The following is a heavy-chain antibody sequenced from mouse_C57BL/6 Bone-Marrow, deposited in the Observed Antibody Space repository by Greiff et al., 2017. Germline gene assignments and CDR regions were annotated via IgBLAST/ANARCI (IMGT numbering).Heavy chain of an antibody. CDR2: IDPEDGDT. Sequence: EVQLQQSGAELVRPGASVKLSCTASGFNIKDYYMHWVKQRPEQGLEWIGRIDPEDGDTEYAPKFQGKATMTADTSSNTAYLQLSSLTSEDTAVYYGTPIYYYGSSSLLDYWGQGTTLTVSS. V-gene: IGHV14-1*01. J-gene: IGHJ2*01. CDR3: TPIYYYGSSSLLDY. D-gene: IGHD1-1*01. CDR1: GFNIKDYY.